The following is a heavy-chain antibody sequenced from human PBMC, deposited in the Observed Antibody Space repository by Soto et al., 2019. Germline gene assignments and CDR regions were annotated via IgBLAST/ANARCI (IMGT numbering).Heavy chain of an antibody. CDR3: ARAGYDFWSGLGPYYYYYMDV. CDR1: GGSISSYY. Sequence: SETLSLTCTVSGGSISSYYWSWIRQPPGKGLEWIGYIYYSGSTNYNPSLKSRVTISVDTSKNQFSLKLSSVTAADTAVYYCARAGYDFWSGLGPYYYYYMDVWGKGTTVTVSS. D-gene: IGHD3-3*01. V-gene: IGHV4-59*01. J-gene: IGHJ6*03. CDR2: IYYSGST.